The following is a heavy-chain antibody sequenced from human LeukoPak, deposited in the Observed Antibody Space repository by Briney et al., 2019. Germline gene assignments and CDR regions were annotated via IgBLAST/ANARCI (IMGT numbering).Heavy chain of an antibody. CDR3: ARGGRGDYPRNWFDP. J-gene: IGHJ5*02. CDR2: IYTSGST. D-gene: IGHD4-17*01. V-gene: IGHV4-4*07. Sequence: SETLSLTCTVSGGSISSYYWSWVRQPAGKGLEWIGRIYTSGSTNYNPSLKSRVTMSVDTSKNQFSLKLSSGTAADTAAYYCARGGRGDYPRNWFDPWGQGTLVTVSS. CDR1: GGSISSYY.